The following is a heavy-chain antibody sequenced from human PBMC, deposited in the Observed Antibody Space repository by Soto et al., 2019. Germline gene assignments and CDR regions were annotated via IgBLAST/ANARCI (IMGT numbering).Heavy chain of an antibody. CDR2: XNXXSXGX. CDR1: GYTFTGYY. V-gene: IGHV1-2*02. CDR3: ASWKTLGVFLMDV. J-gene: IGHJ6*02. D-gene: IGHD7-27*01. Sequence: ASVKVSCKASGYTFTGYYMHLVRQAPGQGLEXMGXXNXXSXGXXXAXXXQGRVTMTRDTSISTAYMELSRLRSDDTAVYYCASWKTLGVFLMDVWGQGTTVTVSS.